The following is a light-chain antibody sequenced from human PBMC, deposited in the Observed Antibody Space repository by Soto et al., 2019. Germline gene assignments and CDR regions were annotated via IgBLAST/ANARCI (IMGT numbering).Light chain of an antibody. CDR3: QQYNNWTPIT. J-gene: IGKJ5*01. CDR1: QSVSRN. Sequence: EIVMTQSPATLSVSPGERATLSCRASQSVSRNLAWYQQKPGQAPRLLIYGASTRATGIPARFSGSGSGTDFTLTISSLQSEDFAVYSCQQYNNWTPITFGQGTRLEIK. V-gene: IGKV3-15*01. CDR2: GAS.